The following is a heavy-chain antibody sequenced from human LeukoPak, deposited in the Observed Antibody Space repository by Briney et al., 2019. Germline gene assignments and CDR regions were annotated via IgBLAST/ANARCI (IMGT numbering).Heavy chain of an antibody. V-gene: IGHV3-21*04. J-gene: IGHJ3*02. CDR1: GFSFSTYS. Sequence: GGSLRLSCTASGFSFSTYSMGWVRQAPGKGLEWVSSISSSSSYIYYADSVKGRFTISRDNAKNSLYLQMNSLRAEDTAVYYCARDRRADYYDSSGYFYAFDIWGQGTMVTVSS. D-gene: IGHD3-22*01. CDR2: ISSSSSYI. CDR3: ARDRRADYYDSSGYFYAFDI.